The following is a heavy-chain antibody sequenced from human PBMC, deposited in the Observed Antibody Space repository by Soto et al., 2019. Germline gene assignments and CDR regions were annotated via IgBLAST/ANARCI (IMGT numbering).Heavy chain of an antibody. D-gene: IGHD3-22*01. Sequence: PSETLSLTCTVSGGAISSYYWSWIRQSPGKGLEWIGYVHYSGSTNYNPSLKSRVTMSVDRSRNQLSLKLSSVTAADTAVYYCARSIDSSGYYFSNCWGQGTLVTVS. CDR2: VHYSGST. V-gene: IGHV4-59*01. J-gene: IGHJ4*02. CDR1: GGAISSYY. CDR3: ARSIDSSGYYFSNC.